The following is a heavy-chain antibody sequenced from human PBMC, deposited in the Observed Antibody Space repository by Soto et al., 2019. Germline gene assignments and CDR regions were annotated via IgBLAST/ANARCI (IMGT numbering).Heavy chain of an antibody. V-gene: IGHV4-39*07. CDR3: ARESVLANWFDP. CDR2: IYYSGST. J-gene: IGHJ5*02. CDR1: GGSISSSSYY. Sequence: PSETLSLTCTVSGGSISSSSYYWGWIRQPPGKGLEWIGSIYYSGSTNYNPSLKSRVTISVDTSKNQFSLKLSSVTAADTAVYYCARESVLANWFDPWGQGTLVTVSS.